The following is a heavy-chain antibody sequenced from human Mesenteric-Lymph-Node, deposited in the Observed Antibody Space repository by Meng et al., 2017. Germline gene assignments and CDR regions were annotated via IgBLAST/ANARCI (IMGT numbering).Heavy chain of an antibody. Sequence: GESLKISCAASGFTFSSYGMHWVRQAPGQGLEWMGWINPNSGGTNYAQKFQGRVTMTRDTSISTAYMELSRLRSDDTAVYYCAASPKHDYSNYGENGYYYYGMDVWGQGTTVTVSS. V-gene: IGHV1-2*02. CDR1: GFTFSSYG. D-gene: IGHD4-11*01. CDR3: AASPKHDYSNYGENGYYYYGMDV. CDR2: INPNSGGT. J-gene: IGHJ6*02.